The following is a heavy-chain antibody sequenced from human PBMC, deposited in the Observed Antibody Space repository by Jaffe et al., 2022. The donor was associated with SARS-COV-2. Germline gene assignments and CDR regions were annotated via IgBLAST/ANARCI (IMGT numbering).Heavy chain of an antibody. J-gene: IGHJ4*02. Sequence: EVQLVESGGGLVQPGGSLRLSCAASGFIFSDYWMTWVRQAPGKGLEWVANIKPDGSVTYSVDSMKGRFTISRDNAKNSLYLQMNSLRAEDTAVYYCVRGRYTSGWYPDYFDYWGQGTLVTVSS. CDR2: IKPDGSVT. D-gene: IGHD6-19*01. V-gene: IGHV3-7*01. CDR1: GFIFSDYW. CDR3: VRGRYTSGWYPDYFDY.